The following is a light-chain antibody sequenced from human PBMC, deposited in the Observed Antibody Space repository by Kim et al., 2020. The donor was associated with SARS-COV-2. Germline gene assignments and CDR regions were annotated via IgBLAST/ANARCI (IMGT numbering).Light chain of an antibody. V-gene: IGLV6-57*03. Sequence: KTITISCTRSGGSIATNYVHWSQQRPGSAPTTVIYEDNNRPPGVPDRFSVSVDSSSNAASLTISGLQTEDEGDYYCQSYDTAILGIFGGGTQLTVL. J-gene: IGLJ2*01. CDR3: QSYDTAILGI. CDR1: GGSIATNY. CDR2: EDN.